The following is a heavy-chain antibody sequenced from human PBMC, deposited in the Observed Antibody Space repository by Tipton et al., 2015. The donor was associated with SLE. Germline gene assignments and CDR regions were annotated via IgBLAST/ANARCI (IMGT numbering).Heavy chain of an antibody. CDR1: GGSISSSYY. CDR2: IALTGST. CDR3: ARDDLTRGSLGY. Sequence: GLVKPSETLSLTCTVSGGSISSSYYWGWIRQSPGTGLEWIGSIALTGSTYYNPSLRSRVTISLDTSKNQFSLKLNSVTAADTAVYYCARDDLTRGSLGYWGQGTLVTVSS. J-gene: IGHJ4*02. V-gene: IGHV4-39*07. D-gene: IGHD3-10*01.